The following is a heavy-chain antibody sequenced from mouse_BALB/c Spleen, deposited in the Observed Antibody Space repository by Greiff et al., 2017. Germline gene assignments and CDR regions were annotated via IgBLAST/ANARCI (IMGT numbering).Heavy chain of an antibody. Sequence: VHVKQSGTVLARPGASVKMSCKASGYTFTSYWMHWVKQRPGQGLEWIGAIYPGNSDTSYNQKFKGKAKLTAVTSTSTAYMELSSLTNEDSAVYYCASQSGGFAYWGQGTLVTVAA. V-gene: IGHV1-5*01. J-gene: IGHJ3*01. CDR3: ASQSGGFAY. CDR2: IYPGNSDT. CDR1: GYTFTSYW.